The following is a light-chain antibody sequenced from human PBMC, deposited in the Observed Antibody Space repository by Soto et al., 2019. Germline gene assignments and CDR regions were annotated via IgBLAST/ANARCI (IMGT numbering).Light chain of an antibody. CDR2: STN. CDR1: NSNIGSNA. J-gene: IGLJ1*01. V-gene: IGLV1-44*01. CDR3: AAWDGSLNGYV. Sequence: QSLLTQPPSASGTPGQTVTISCSGSNSNIGSNAVNWYQQFPGTAPTLLIYSTNERPSGVPDRFSGSKSGTSASLAISGLQSEDEADYHCAAWDGSLNGYVFGSGTKLTVL.